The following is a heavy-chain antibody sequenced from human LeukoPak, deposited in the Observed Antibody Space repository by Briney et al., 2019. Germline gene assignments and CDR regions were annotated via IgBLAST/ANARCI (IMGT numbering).Heavy chain of an antibody. D-gene: IGHD2-15*01. CDR1: GYIFTSNS. V-gene: IGHV1-18*04. CDR2: ISTFNGYT. CDR3: ARDRGWELGYCTGGSCYDENWFDP. J-gene: IGHJ5*02. Sequence: ASVKVSCKPSGYIFTSNSISWVRQAPGQGLEWMGWISTFNGYTNYAKNLQGRVTMTRDTSTRTVYMELRSLRSDDTAVYYCARDRGWELGYCTGGSCYDENWFDPWGQGTLVTVSS.